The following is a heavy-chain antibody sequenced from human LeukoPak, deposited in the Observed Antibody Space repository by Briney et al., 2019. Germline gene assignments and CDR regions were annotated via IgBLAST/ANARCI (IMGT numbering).Heavy chain of an antibody. J-gene: IGHJ4*02. CDR1: GHSIRSASY. CDR3: ARGRGGSGDRVIFDS. V-gene: IGHV4-38-2*01. D-gene: IGHD1-26*01. CDR2: IYHSGNT. Sequence: SETLSLTCDVSGHSIRSASYWGWVRQPPGEGLEWIGSIYHSGNTYYNSSLKSRLIISIDTAKNQICLKLSSVAAADTAMYYCARGRGGSGDRVIFDSWGQGSVVTISS.